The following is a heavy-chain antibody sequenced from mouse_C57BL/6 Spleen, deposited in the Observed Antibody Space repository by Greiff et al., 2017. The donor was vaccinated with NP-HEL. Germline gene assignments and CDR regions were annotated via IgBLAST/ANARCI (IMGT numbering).Heavy chain of an antibody. V-gene: IGHV1-50*01. CDR3: ARSNYSNFYFDY. CDR1: GYTFTSYW. J-gene: IGHJ2*01. Sequence: QVQLKESGAELVKPGASVKLSCKASGYTFTSYWMQWVKQRPGQGLEWIGEIDPSDSYTNYNQKFKGKATLTVDTSSSTADMQLSSLTSEDSAVYYCARSNYSNFYFDYWGQGTTLTVSS. CDR2: IDPSDSYT. D-gene: IGHD2-5*01.